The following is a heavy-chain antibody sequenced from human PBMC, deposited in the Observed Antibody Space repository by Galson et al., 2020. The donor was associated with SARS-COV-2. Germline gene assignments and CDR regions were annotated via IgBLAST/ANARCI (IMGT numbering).Heavy chain of an antibody. J-gene: IGHJ4*02. CDR2: ISSTSSAI. CDR1: GFTFNNYD. Sequence: GESLKISCAASGFTFNNYDMNWVRQAPGRGLEWISYISSTSSAIHYADSVKGRFTISRDNAKSSLYLQINSLRPEDTAVYYCAKRRVPGDGEYDHWGQGTLVTVSS. CDR3: AKRRVPGDGEYDH. D-gene: IGHD2-21*02. V-gene: IGHV3-48*03.